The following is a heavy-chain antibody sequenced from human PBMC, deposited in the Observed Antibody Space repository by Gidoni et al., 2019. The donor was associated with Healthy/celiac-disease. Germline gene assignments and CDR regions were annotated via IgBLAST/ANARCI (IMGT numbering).Heavy chain of an antibody. CDR1: GFTFDDYA. Sequence: EVQLVESGGGLVQPGRSLRLSWAASGFTFDDYAMHWVRQAPGKGLEWVSGISWNSGSIGYADSVKGRFTISRDNAKNSLYLQMNSLRAEDTALYYCAKDRRYSSHYGMDVWGQGTTVTVSS. CDR2: ISWNSGSI. CDR3: AKDRRYSSHYGMDV. V-gene: IGHV3-9*01. J-gene: IGHJ6*02. D-gene: IGHD3-9*01.